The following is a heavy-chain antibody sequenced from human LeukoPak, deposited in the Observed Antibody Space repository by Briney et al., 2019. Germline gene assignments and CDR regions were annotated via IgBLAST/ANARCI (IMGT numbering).Heavy chain of an antibody. Sequence: ASVKVSCKASGYTFTGYYMHWVRQAPGQGLEWMGWMNPNSGGTNYAQKFQGRVTMTRDTSISTAYMELSRLRSDDTAVYYCAREGHYDSSTFDYWGQGTLVTVSS. J-gene: IGHJ4*02. V-gene: IGHV1-2*02. CDR1: GYTFTGYY. CDR3: AREGHYDSSTFDY. CDR2: MNPNSGGT. D-gene: IGHD3-22*01.